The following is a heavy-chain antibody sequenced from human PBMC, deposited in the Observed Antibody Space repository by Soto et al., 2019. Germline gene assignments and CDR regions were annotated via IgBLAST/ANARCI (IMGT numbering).Heavy chain of an antibody. J-gene: IGHJ4*02. CDR2: IYYSGST. Sequence: TSETLSLSCTVSGGSISSGDYYWSWIRQHPGKGLEWIGYIYYSGSTYYNPSLKSRVTISKDTSKNQFSLKLSSVTAADTAVYYCARRSGYYSYYFDYWGQGTLVTVSS. CDR1: GGSISSGDYY. CDR3: ARRSGYYSYYFDY. V-gene: IGHV4-31*03. D-gene: IGHD3-22*01.